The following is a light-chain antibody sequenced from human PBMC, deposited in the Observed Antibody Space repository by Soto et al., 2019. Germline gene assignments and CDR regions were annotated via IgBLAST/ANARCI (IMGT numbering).Light chain of an antibody. CDR3: QQCGGSPLFS. J-gene: IGKJ3*01. Sequence: EIVLTQSPATLSLSLGERATLSCTASESVTSSCLAWYQRKPGQAPRLLIHTTSTRATDIPDRFRGSGSGTKFTLTISRLEPEDFAVYYCQQCGGSPLFSFGPGTRVDI. V-gene: IGKV3-20*01. CDR2: TTS. CDR1: ESVTSSC.